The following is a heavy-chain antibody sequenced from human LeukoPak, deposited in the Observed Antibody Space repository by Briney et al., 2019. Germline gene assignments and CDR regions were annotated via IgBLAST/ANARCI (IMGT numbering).Heavy chain of an antibody. CDR3: SRDQTPYY. Sequence: PGRSLRLSCTASGFTFGDYAMTWVRQAPGKGLEWVGFIASKTYGGTAEYAASVKGRFTIPRDDSKSIAYLQMNSLKTEDTAVYFCSRDQTPYYWGQGTLVTVSS. V-gene: IGHV3-49*04. J-gene: IGHJ4*02. CDR2: IASKTYGGTA. CDR1: GFTFGDYA.